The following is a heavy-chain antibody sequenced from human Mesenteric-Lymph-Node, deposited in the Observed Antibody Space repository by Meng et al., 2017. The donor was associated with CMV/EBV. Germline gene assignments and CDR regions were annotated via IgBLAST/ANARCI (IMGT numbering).Heavy chain of an antibody. CDR1: DVSFSSDTES. V-gene: IGHV4-31*03. CDR3: ARVSYSSSSGADF. D-gene: IGHD6-6*01. CDR2: IYYSGYT. J-gene: IGHJ4*02. Sequence: LSLTCSVSDVSFSSDTESWNWIRQRPGKGLEWIGYIYYSGYTYYNPSLKSRVTLSVDKSKSQFSLKLSSVTAADTAIYYCARVSYSSSSGADFWGQGTLVTVSS.